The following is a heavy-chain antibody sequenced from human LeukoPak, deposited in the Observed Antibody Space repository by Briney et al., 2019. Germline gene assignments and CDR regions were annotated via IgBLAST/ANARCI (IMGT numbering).Heavy chain of an antibody. CDR2: IGTAGDT. Sequence: GGSLRLSCAASGFTFSSYDMHWVRKATGKGLEWVSAIGTAGDTYYPGSVKGRFTISRENAKNSLYLQMNSLRAGDTAVYYCARGYYDSSGYYRFDYWGQGTLVTVSS. CDR1: GFTFSSYD. CDR3: ARGYYDSSGYYRFDY. D-gene: IGHD3-22*01. V-gene: IGHV3-13*01. J-gene: IGHJ4*02.